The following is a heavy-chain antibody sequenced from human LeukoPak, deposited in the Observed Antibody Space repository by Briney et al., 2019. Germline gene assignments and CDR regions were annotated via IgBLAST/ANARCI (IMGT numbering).Heavy chain of an antibody. D-gene: IGHD2-15*01. J-gene: IGHJ2*01. CDR3: ARGYCSGGSCHSGRWYFDL. Sequence: SQTLSLICTVSGGSINNYYWSWIRQPPGKGLEWIGYIYYSGSTNYNPSLKSRVTISVDTSKNQFSLKLSSVTAADTAVYYCARGYCSGGSCHSGRWYFDLWGRGTLVTVSS. CDR2: IYYSGST. CDR1: GGSINNYY. V-gene: IGHV4-59*01.